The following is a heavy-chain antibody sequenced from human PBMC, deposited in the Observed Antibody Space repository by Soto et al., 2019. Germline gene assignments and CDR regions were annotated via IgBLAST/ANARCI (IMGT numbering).Heavy chain of an antibody. CDR3: ARRKGDYYDSSGYHYYFDY. V-gene: IGHV1-2*02. D-gene: IGHD3-22*01. CDR1: GYTFTDYY. J-gene: IGHJ4*02. Sequence: GGLVKVSCKASGYTFTDYYVHWVRQAPGQGLEWMGWINPNSGGTKSAQKFQGRVTMTRHTSISTAYMELSRLRSDDTAVYYCARRKGDYYDSSGYHYYFDYWGQGTLVTVSS. CDR2: INPNSGGT.